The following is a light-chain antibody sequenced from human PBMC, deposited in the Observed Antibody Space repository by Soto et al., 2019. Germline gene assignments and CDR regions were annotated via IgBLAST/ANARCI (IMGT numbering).Light chain of an antibody. Sequence: EIVMTQSPPSLTVTPGEPASISCRSSQRLLHSNGNTFLDWYLQKPGQSPQLLIYLGSNRASGVPDRVSGSEAGTDFTLKISRVEAEDAGVYYCMQAIQPPYTFGQGTKVDIK. V-gene: IGKV2-28*01. CDR2: LGS. CDR3: MQAIQPPYT. J-gene: IGKJ2*01. CDR1: QRLLHSNGNTF.